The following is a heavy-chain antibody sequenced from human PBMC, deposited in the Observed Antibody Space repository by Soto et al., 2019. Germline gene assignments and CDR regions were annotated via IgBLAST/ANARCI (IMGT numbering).Heavy chain of an antibody. V-gene: IGHV3-21*01. D-gene: IGHD5-18*01. Sequence: EVHLVESGGGLVKPGGSLRLSCAASGITFSNYNINWVRQVPGTGLAWVSYISANGSYIYYADSVKGRFTISRDNAKNSMYLQMNSLRAEDTAVYYCATDWGYSYGHAFDSWGQGTLVTVSS. CDR1: GITFSNYN. J-gene: IGHJ4*02. CDR2: ISANGSYI. CDR3: ATDWGYSYGHAFDS.